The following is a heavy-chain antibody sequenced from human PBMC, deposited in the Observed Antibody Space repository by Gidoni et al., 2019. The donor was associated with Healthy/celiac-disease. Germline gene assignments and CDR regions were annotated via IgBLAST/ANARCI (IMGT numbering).Heavy chain of an antibody. J-gene: IGHJ6*02. V-gene: IGHV3-33*01. CDR3: ARDSLRYFDWLSLKGGMDV. CDR2: IWYDGSNK. Sequence: QVQLVESGGGVVQPGRSLRLSCAPSGLAFDSYGMPWVRPAPGKGLGWVAVIWYDGSNKYYADSVKGRFTISRDNSKNTLYLQMNSLRAEDTAVYYCARDSLRYFDWLSLKGGMDVWGQGTTVTVSS. CDR1: GLAFDSYG. D-gene: IGHD3-9*01.